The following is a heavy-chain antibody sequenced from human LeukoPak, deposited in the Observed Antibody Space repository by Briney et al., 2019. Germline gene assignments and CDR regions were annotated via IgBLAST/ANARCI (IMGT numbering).Heavy chain of an antibody. J-gene: IGHJ5*02. CDR1: GGSISSSSYY. Sequence: SETLSLTCTVSGGSISSSSYYWGWIRQPPGKGLEWIGSIYYSGSTYYNPSLKSRVTISVDTSKNQFSLKLSSVTAADTAVYYCASQPRWGAAVCCWSEFDPWGQGTLVTVSS. V-gene: IGHV4-39*01. CDR3: ASQPRWGAAVCCWSEFDP. D-gene: IGHD3-3*01. CDR2: IYYSGST.